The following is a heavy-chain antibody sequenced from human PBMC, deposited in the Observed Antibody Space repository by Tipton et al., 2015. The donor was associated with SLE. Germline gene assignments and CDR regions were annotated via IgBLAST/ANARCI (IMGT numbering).Heavy chain of an antibody. CDR1: GGSISSSSYY. Sequence: TLSLTCTVSGGSISSSSYYWGWIRQPPGKGLEWIGSIYYGRSTYYNPSLKSRVTISADTSKNQFSLKLSSVTAADTAVYYCSCRIAARRSPLIPFDYWGQGSLVTVSS. CDR3: SCRIAARRSPLIPFDY. J-gene: IGHJ4*02. CDR2: IYYGRST. D-gene: IGHD6-6*01. V-gene: IGHV4-39*01.